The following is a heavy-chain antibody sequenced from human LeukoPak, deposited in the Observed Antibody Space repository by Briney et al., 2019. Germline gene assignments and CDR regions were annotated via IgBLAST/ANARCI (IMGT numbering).Heavy chain of an antibody. CDR2: IIPIFGTA. D-gene: IGHD2-15*01. CDR1: GGTFSSYA. V-gene: IGHV1-69*06. CDR3: ATTGYCSGGSCYGEYYYGMDV. J-gene: IGHJ6*04. Sequence: ASVKVSCKASGGTFSSYAISWVRQAPGQGLEWMGGIIPIFGTANYAQKCQGRVTITADKSTSTAYMELSSLRSEDTAVYYCATTGYCSGGSCYGEYYYGMDVWGKGTTVTVSS.